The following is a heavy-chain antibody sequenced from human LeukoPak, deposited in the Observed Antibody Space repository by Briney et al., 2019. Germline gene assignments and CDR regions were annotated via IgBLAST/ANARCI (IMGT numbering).Heavy chain of an antibody. D-gene: IGHD5-18*01. CDR2: MNPNSGNT. J-gene: IGHJ6*03. CDR3: ARKRGYSYYYYYMDV. Sequence: ASVKVSCKTSGYTFTSYDINWVRQATGQGLEWMGWMNPNSGNTGYAQKFQGRVTITRNTSISTAYMELSSLRSEDTAVYYCARKRGYSYYYYYMDVWGKGTTVTVSS. CDR1: GYTFTSYD. V-gene: IGHV1-8*03.